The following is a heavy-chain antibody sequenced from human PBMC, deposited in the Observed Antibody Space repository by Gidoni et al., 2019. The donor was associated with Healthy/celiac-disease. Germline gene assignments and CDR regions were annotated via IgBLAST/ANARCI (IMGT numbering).Heavy chain of an antibody. CDR2: ISWNSGSI. D-gene: IGHD2-8*01. V-gene: IGHV3-9*01. CDR1: GLPFDDYA. Sequence: EVQLVESGGGLVQPGSSLRLSCAASGLPFDDYAMHWVRQAPGKGLEWVSGISWNSGSIGYADSVKGRFTISRYNAKNSLYLQMNSLRSEDTALYYCAKDRGVSDPKNVMDVWGQGTTVTVSS. CDR3: AKDRGVSDPKNVMDV. J-gene: IGHJ6*02.